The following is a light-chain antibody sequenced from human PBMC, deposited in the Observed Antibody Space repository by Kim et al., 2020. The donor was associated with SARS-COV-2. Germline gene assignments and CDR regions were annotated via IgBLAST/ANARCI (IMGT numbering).Light chain of an antibody. J-gene: IGKJ4*01. V-gene: IGKV4-1*01. CDR2: WAS. CDR1: QSVLYSSNNKNY. CDR3: QQYYSTPLT. Sequence: DIVMTQSPDSLAVSLGERATINCKSSQSVLYSSNNKNYLAWYQQKPGQPPKLLIYWASTRESGVPDRFSGSGSGTDFTLTISSLQAEDVAFYYCQQYYSTPLTFGGGTKVDIK.